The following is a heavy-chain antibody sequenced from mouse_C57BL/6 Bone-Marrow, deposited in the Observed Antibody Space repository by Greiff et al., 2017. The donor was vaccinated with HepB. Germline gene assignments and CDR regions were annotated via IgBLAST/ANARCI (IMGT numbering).Heavy chain of an antibody. CDR1: GYTFTDYY. CDR2: INPNNGGT. Sequence: EVQLQQSGPELVKPGASVKISCKASGYTFTDYYMNWVKQSHGKSLEWIGDINPNNGGTSYNQKFKGKATLTVDKSSSTAYMELRSLTSEDSAVYYCARSLLPHIMDYWGQGTSVTVSS. V-gene: IGHV1-26*01. J-gene: IGHJ4*01. D-gene: IGHD5-5*01. CDR3: ARSLLPHIMDY.